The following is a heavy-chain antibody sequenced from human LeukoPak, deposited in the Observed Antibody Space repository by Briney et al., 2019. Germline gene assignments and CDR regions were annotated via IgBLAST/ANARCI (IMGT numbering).Heavy chain of an antibody. Sequence: GGSLRLSCAAYGFSFSSYAMSWVRQAPGKGLEWVLALSGSGTSTYYLDSVKGRFTISRDNSKNTLYLRMNSLRVEDTAVYYCAKDLSYGMDVWGQGTTVTVSS. CDR1: GFSFSSYA. CDR3: AKDLSYGMDV. CDR2: LSGSGTST. J-gene: IGHJ6*02. V-gene: IGHV3-23*01.